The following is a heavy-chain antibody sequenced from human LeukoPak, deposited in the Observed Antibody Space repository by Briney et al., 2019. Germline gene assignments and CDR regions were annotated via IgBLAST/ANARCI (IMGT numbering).Heavy chain of an antibody. Sequence: ASVKVSCKASGYTFTSYGISWVRQAPGQGLEWMGWISAYNGNTNYAQKLQGRVTMTTDTSTSTAYIELRSLRSDDTAVYYCARSGPTVVTGNWFDPWGQGTLVTVSS. CDR2: ISAYNGNT. CDR3: ARSGPTVVTGNWFDP. J-gene: IGHJ5*02. CDR1: GYTFTSYG. D-gene: IGHD4-23*01. V-gene: IGHV1-18*01.